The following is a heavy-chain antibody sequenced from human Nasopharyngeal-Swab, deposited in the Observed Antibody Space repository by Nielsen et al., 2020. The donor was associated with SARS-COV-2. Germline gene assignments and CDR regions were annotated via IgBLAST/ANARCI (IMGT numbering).Heavy chain of an antibody. J-gene: IGHJ3*02. CDR1: GFTFDDYA. Sequence: GGSLRLSCAASGFTFDDYAMHWVRQAPGKGLEWVSGISWNSGSIGYADSVKGRFTISRDNAKNSLYPQMNSLRAEDTALYYCAKATAVGDAFDIWGQGTMVTVSS. CDR2: ISWNSGSI. V-gene: IGHV3-9*01. CDR3: AKATAVGDAFDI. D-gene: IGHD5-18*01.